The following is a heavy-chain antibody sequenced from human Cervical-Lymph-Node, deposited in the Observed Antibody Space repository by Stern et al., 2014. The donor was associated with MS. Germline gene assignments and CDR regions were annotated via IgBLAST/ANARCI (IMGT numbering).Heavy chain of an antibody. D-gene: IGHD2/OR15-2a*01. CDR1: GYNFANHW. CDR2: IYPGDSDT. V-gene: IGHV5-51*01. Sequence: EVQLVESGAEVKKSGESLKISCKGSGYNFANHWIAWVRQMPGKGLELMGIIYPGDSDTRYRPSFQGQITISADRSISTAYLQWSTLKASDSAMYYCARLQEFYYYGMDVWGQGTTVTVSS. J-gene: IGHJ6*02. CDR3: ARLQEFYYYGMDV.